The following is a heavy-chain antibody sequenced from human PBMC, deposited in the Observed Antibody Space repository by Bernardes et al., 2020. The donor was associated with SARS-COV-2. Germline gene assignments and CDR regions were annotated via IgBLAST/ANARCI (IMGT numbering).Heavy chain of an antibody. D-gene: IGHD3-3*01. CDR3: AKVKGYDFWSGPGDY. CDR2: ISSSSSAI. CDR1: GFTFSSYS. V-gene: IGHV3-48*04. Sequence: GGSLRLSCAASGFTFSSYSMNWVRQAPGKGLEWVSYISSSSSAIYYAESVKGRFIISRDNAKNTLYLQMNSLRAEDTAVYYCAKVKGYDFWSGPGDYWGQGTLVSVSS. J-gene: IGHJ4*02.